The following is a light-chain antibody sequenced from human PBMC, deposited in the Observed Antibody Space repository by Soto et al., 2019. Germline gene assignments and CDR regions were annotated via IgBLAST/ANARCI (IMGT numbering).Light chain of an antibody. CDR3: QQYNSYSRT. CDR2: DAS. CDR1: QSIRSW. V-gene: IGKV1-5*01. Sequence: DIQMTQSPSTLSASVGDRVTITCRASQSIRSWLAWYQQKPGKAPKLLIYDASSLESGVPSRFSGSGSGTEFTLTISSLQPDDFATYYCQQYNSYSRTFGQGTKVDTK. J-gene: IGKJ1*01.